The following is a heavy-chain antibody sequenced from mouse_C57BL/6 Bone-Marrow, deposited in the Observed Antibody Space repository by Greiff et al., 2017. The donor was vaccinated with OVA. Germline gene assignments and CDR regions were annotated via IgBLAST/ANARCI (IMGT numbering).Heavy chain of an antibody. Sequence: EVKLMESGGGLVKPGGSLKLSCAASGFTFSSYAMSWVRQTPEKRLEWVATISDGGSYTYYPDNVKGRFTISRDNAKNNLYLQMSHLKSEDTAMYYCARDRITTRYFDVWGTGPTVTVSS. CDR3: ARDRITTRYFDV. CDR2: ISDGGSYT. D-gene: IGHD2-4*01. CDR1: GFTFSSYA. V-gene: IGHV5-4*01. J-gene: IGHJ1*03.